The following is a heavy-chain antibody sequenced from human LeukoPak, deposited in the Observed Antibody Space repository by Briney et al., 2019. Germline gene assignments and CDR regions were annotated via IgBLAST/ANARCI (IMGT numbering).Heavy chain of an antibody. CDR1: GYTFNGYY. J-gene: IGHJ4*02. CDR2: INTNSGGT. CDR3: ARDGDGYTIDS. D-gene: IGHD5-24*01. Sequence: ASVKVSFKASGYTFNGYYMHWVRQAPGQGLDGRGWINTNSGGTNYAQKVQGRVTMTRDTSISTAYMELSRLRSDDTAVYYCARDGDGYTIDSWGQGTLVTVSS. V-gene: IGHV1-2*02.